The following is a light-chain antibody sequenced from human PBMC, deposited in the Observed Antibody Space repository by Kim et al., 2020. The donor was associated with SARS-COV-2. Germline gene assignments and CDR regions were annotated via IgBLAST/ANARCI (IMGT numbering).Light chain of an antibody. CDR1: QSVSSY. Sequence: SLSPGERATLSCRASQSVSSYLAWYQQKPGQAPRLLIYDASNRATGIPARFSGSGSGTDFTLTISSLEPEDFAVYYRQQRSNWITFGQGTRLEIK. CDR2: DAS. J-gene: IGKJ5*01. CDR3: QQRSNWIT. V-gene: IGKV3-11*01.